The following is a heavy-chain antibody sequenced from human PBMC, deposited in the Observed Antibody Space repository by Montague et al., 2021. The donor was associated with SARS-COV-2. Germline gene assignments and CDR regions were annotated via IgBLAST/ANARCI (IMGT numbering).Heavy chain of an antibody. J-gene: IGHJ4*02. CDR1: GGSISNYY. CDR3: ARDYSHCSGGSCVFDY. D-gene: IGHD2-15*01. Sequence: SETLSLTCTVSGGSISNYYWSWIRQPAGKGLEWIGRIYSSGSTNXXPSLKSRISMSVDTSKNQFSLKLSSVTAADTAIYYCARDYSHCSGGSCVFDYRGQGTLVTVSS. CDR2: IYSSGST. V-gene: IGHV4-4*07.